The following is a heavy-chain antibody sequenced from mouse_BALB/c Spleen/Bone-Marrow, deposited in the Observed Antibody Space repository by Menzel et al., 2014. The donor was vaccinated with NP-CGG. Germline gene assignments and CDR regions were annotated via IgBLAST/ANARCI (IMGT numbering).Heavy chain of an antibody. V-gene: IGHV14-3*02. CDR2: IDPANGNT. CDR1: GFNIKDTY. Sequence: EVQLQQSGAELVKPGASAKLSCTASGFNIKDTYMHWVKQRPEQGLEWIGRIDPANGNTIYDPKFQGKASITADTSSNTAYLQLSSLTSEDIAVYYCARRYGSSFDYWGQGTTLTVSS. J-gene: IGHJ2*01. CDR3: ARRYGSSFDY. D-gene: IGHD1-1*01.